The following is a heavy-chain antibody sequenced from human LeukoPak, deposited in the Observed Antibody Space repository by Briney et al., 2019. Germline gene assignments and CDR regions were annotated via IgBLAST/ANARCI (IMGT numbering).Heavy chain of an antibody. D-gene: IGHD6-19*01. CDR1: GFTFSSYA. Sequence: GGSLRLSCAASGFTFSSYAMHWVRQAPGKGLEWVAVISYDGSNKYYADSVKGRFTISRDNSKNTLYLQMNGLRAEDTAVYYCASLPGIAVAGIGYFDYWGQGTLVTVSS. CDR2: ISYDGSNK. CDR3: ASLPGIAVAGIGYFDY. V-gene: IGHV3-30*04. J-gene: IGHJ4*02.